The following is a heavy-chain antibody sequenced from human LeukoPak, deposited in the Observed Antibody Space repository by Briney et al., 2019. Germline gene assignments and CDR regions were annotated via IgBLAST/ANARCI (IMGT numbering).Heavy chain of an antibody. CDR1: GFTFDDYA. V-gene: IGHV3-20*04. D-gene: IGHD4-23*01. CDR2: INWSGDST. Sequence: GGSLRLSCAASGFTFDDYAMHWVRQAPGKGLEWVSGINWSGDSTGYADSVKGRFTFSRDNTKNSLYLQMNSLRAEDTALYYCARGRDLSTVVPYYFDYWGQGTLVTVSS. CDR3: ARGRDLSTVVPYYFDY. J-gene: IGHJ4*02.